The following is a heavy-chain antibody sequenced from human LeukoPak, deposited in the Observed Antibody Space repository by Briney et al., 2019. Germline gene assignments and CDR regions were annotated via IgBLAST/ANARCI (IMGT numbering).Heavy chain of an antibody. Sequence: GGSLRLSCAASGFTFSSYALSWVRQAPGKGLVWVSRIDNDGTGTRYADSVKGRFTISRGNAKNTLYLQMNSLRAEDTAVYYCVGSSGWPACWGQGTLVTVSS. CDR1: GFTFSSYA. V-gene: IGHV3-74*01. CDR2: IDNDGTGT. D-gene: IGHD6-19*01. J-gene: IGHJ4*02. CDR3: VGSSGWPAC.